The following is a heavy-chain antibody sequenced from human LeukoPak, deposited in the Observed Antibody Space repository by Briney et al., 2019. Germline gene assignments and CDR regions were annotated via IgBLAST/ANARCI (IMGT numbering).Heavy chain of an antibody. CDR1: GGSISSYY. J-gene: IGHJ6*04. CDR3: ARDVLRYCSSTSCYHYYYYYGMDV. Sequence: SETLSLTCTVSGGSISSYYWSWIRQPAGKGLEWIGRIYTSGSTNYNPSLKSRVTMSVDTSKNQFSLKLSSVTAADTAVYYCARDVLRYCSSTSCYHYYYYYGMDVWGKGTTVTVSS. CDR2: IYTSGST. D-gene: IGHD2-2*01. V-gene: IGHV4-4*07.